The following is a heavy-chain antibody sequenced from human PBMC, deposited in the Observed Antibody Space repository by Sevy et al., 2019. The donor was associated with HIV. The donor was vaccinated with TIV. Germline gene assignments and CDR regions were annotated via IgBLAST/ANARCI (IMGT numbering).Heavy chain of an antibody. J-gene: IGHJ6*02. D-gene: IGHD5-12*01. Sequence: GGSLRLSCAASGFTFSSYAMSWVRQAPGKGLEWVSAISGSGGSTYYADSVKGRFTISRDNSKNTLYLQMNSLRAEDTAVYYCAKDTQMTDRYELYYYYGMDVWGQGTTVTVSS. CDR1: GFTFSSYA. CDR3: AKDTQMTDRYELYYYYGMDV. V-gene: IGHV3-23*01. CDR2: ISGSGGST.